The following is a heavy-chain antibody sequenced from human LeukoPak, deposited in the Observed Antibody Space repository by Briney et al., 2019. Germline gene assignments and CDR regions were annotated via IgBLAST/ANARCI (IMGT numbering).Heavy chain of an antibody. V-gene: IGHV3-23*01. CDR1: GFTFRSYG. J-gene: IGHJ4*02. Sequence: GGSLRLSCAASGFTFRSYGMHWVRQAPGKGLEWVSAISGSGGSTYYADSVKGRFTISRDNSKNTLYLQMNSLRAEDTAVYYCAKAQDGYSSSWYLVDYWGQGTLVTVSS. CDR2: ISGSGGST. D-gene: IGHD6-13*01. CDR3: AKAQDGYSSSWYLVDY.